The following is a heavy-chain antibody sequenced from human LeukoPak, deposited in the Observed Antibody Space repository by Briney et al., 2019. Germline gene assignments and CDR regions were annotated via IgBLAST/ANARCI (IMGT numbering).Heavy chain of an antibody. CDR3: ARQVDSSSSWFDP. Sequence: SVKVSCKASGGTFSSYAISWVRQAPGQGLEWMGGIIPIFGTANYAQKFQGRVTITADESTSTAYMELSSLRPEDTAVYYCARQVDSSSSWFDPWGQGTLVTVSS. V-gene: IGHV1-69*13. CDR1: GGTFSSYA. J-gene: IGHJ5*02. CDR2: IIPIFGTA. D-gene: IGHD6-6*01.